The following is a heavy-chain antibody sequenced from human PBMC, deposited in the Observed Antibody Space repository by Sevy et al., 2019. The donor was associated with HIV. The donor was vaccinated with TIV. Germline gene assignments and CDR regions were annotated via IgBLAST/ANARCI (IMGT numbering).Heavy chain of an antibody. CDR2: INSDGSST. J-gene: IGHJ4*02. V-gene: IGHV3-74*01. D-gene: IGHD3-22*01. CDR3: AKEGQGEYYDSSGSFDY. Sequence: GGSLRLSCAASGFTFSSYWMHWVRQAPGKGLVWVSRINSDGSSTSYADSVKGRFTISRDNAKNTLYLQMNSLRAEDTAVYYCAKEGQGEYYDSSGSFDYWGQGTLVTVSS. CDR1: GFTFSSYW.